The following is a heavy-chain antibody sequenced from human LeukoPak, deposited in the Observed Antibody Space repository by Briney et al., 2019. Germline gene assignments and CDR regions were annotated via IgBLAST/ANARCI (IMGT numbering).Heavy chain of an antibody. V-gene: IGHV4-59*08. D-gene: IGHD3-16*02. J-gene: IGHJ4*02. Sequence: PPETLFLTCTVSGGSTSSDHWSWIRQPPEKGLEWIGCISYRGSTYYNPSLKSRVTISLDTSKKHFSLKLTSVTAADTGVYYCARGRGLGVISPYSDSWGQGTLVTVSS. CDR3: ARGRGLGVISPYSDS. CDR2: ISYRGST. CDR1: GGSTSSDH.